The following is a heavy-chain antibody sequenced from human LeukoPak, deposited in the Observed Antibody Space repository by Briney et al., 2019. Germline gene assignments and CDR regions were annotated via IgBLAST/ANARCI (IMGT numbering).Heavy chain of an antibody. CDR2: IYYTGST. D-gene: IGHD3-22*01. V-gene: IGHV4-59*01. J-gene: IGHJ5*02. CDR3: ARENYFDRSGYYPNWLDP. CDR1: GGSISSYY. Sequence: SETLSLTCTVSGGSISSYYWSWVRQPPGKGLEWIGYIYYTGSTNYNPSLKSRVTISADTSKKQFSLKLRSVTAADTAVYYCARENYFDRSGYYPNWLDPWGQGTLVTVSS.